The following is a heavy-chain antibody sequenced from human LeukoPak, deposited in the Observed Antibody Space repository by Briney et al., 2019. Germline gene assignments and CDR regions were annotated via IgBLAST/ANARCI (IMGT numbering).Heavy chain of an antibody. Sequence: SETLSLTCTVAGGSISSYYWSWVRQPPGEGLEWVGYIYYSGSTNYNPSLKSRVTISVDPSKNQFSLKLSSVTPPDTAVYYCATGPSRCSGGSCYRYYYYYYMDVWGKGTTVTVSS. CDR2: IYYSGST. V-gene: IGHV4-59*12. D-gene: IGHD2-15*01. CDR1: GGSISSYY. CDR3: ATGPSRCSGGSCYRYYYYYYMDV. J-gene: IGHJ6*03.